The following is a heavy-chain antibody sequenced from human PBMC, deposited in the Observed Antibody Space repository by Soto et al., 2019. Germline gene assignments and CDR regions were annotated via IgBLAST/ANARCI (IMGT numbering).Heavy chain of an antibody. D-gene: IGHD3-3*01. Sequence: GGSLRLSCTASGFTFGDYAMSWFRQAPGKGLEWVGFIRSKAYGGTTEYAACVKGRFTISREDYKSISHVQMNSMKTEQIAVYYCTRDAYYFWSSYYPYYYYYGMDVWGQGTTVTVSS. CDR2: IRSKAYGGTT. CDR1: GFTFGDYA. J-gene: IGHJ6*02. V-gene: IGHV3-49*03. CDR3: TRDAYYFWSSYYPYYYYYGMDV.